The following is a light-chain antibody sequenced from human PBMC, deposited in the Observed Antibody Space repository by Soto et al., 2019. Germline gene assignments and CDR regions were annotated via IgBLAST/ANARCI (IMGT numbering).Light chain of an antibody. Sequence: SVLTQPPSSSGSPGQSVTLSCTGTSSDVGAYDYVSWYQNHPGKAPKLIIYEVTKRPSGVPDRFSGSKSGNTASLTVSGLQADDEADYYCNSYVGSNNYVFGTGTKV. CDR2: EVT. CDR3: NSYVGSNNYV. J-gene: IGLJ1*01. CDR1: SSDVGAYDY. V-gene: IGLV2-8*01.